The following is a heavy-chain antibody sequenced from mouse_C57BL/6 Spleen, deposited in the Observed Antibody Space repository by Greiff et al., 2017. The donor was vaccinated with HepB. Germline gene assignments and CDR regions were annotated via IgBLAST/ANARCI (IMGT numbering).Heavy chain of an antibody. CDR3: ASYGYYAMDY. V-gene: IGHV5-17*01. Sequence: EVQRVESGGGLVKPGGSLKLSCAASGFTFSDYGMHWVRQAPEKGLEWVAYISSGSSTIYYADTVKGRFTISRDNAKNTLFLQMTSLRSEDTAMYYCASYGYYAMDYWGQGTSVTVSS. CDR1: GFTFSDYG. D-gene: IGHD1-1*02. J-gene: IGHJ4*01. CDR2: ISSGSSTI.